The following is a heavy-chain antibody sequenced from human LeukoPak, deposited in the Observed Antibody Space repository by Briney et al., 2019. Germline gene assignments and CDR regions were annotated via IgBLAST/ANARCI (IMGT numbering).Heavy chain of an antibody. CDR1: GFTFSSYA. D-gene: IGHD3-22*01. CDR3: ARGGWDCYDSSGLSRYYFDY. V-gene: IGHV3-30-3*01. J-gene: IGHJ4*02. Sequence: GGSLRLSCAASGFTFSSYAMHWVRQAPGKGLEWVAVISYDGSNKYYADSVKGRFTISRDNSKNTLYLQMNSLRAEDTAVYYCARGGWDCYDSSGLSRYYFDYWGQGTLVTVSS. CDR2: ISYDGSNK.